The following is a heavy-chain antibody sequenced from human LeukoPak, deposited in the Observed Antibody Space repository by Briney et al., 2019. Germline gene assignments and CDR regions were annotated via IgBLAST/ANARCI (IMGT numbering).Heavy chain of an antibody. V-gene: IGHV3-23*01. Sequence: PGGSLRLSCAASGFTFSSYAMSWVRQAPGKGLEWVSAISGSGGSTYYADSVKGRFTIPRDNSKNTLYLQMNSLRAEDTAVYYCAKVDCSSTSCYVTSYFDYWGQGTLVTVSS. D-gene: IGHD2-2*01. CDR2: ISGSGGST. J-gene: IGHJ4*02. CDR3: AKVDCSSTSCYVTSYFDY. CDR1: GFTFSSYA.